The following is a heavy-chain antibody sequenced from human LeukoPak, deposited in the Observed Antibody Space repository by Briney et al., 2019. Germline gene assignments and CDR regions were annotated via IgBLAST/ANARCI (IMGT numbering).Heavy chain of an antibody. J-gene: IGHJ4*02. Sequence: GGSLRLSCVVSGFSFGSYPMSWLRQAPGKGLEWVSVISETGDVTHYADSMKGRFTISRDNIKNTLNLQMNSLRAEDTAIYYCARDSSHYLGSSDYWGQGTLVTVSS. CDR3: ARDSSHYLGSSDY. CDR2: ISETGDVT. V-gene: IGHV3-23*01. CDR1: GFSFGSYP. D-gene: IGHD6-6*01.